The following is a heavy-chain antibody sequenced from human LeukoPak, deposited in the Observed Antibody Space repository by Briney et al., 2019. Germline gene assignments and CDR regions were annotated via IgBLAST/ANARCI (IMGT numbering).Heavy chain of an antibody. CDR3: AGRDYYDSSGHGY. J-gene: IGHJ4*02. CDR1: GGSFSGYY. Sequence: SETLSLTCAVYGGSFSGYYWSWIRQPPGKGLEWIGEINHSGSTNYNPSLKSRVTISVDTSKNQFSLKLSSVTAADTAVYYCAGRDYYDSSGHGYWGQGTLVTASS. CDR2: INHSGST. V-gene: IGHV4-34*01. D-gene: IGHD3-22*01.